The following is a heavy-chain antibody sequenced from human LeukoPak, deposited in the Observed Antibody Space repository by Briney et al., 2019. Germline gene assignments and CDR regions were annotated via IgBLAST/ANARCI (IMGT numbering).Heavy chain of an antibody. V-gene: IGHV1-2*02. CDR1: GYSFTGYY. J-gene: IGHJ4*02. Sequence: ASVKVSCKASGYSFTGYYMHWVRQAPGQGLEWMGWINPYSGGTNYAQKFQGRVTMTRDTSISTAYIELSRLTSDDTAVYYCARPYCSGGSCHDYFDYWGQGTLVTVSS. CDR3: ARPYCSGGSCHDYFDY. D-gene: IGHD2-15*01. CDR2: INPYSGGT.